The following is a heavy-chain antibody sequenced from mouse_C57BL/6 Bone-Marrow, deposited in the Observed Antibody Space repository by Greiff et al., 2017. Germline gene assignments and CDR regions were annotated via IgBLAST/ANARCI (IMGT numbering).Heavy chain of an antibody. D-gene: IGHD4-1*01. Sequence: VQLQQSGAELVRPGASVKLSCTASGFNIKDDYMNWVKQRPEQGLEWIGWIDPENGDTEYASKFQGQATITADTSSTTAYLQLSSLSSKYTAVYYCTTGILRPYYYAMDYWGQGTSVTVSS. CDR3: TTGILRPYYYAMDY. V-gene: IGHV14-4*01. J-gene: IGHJ4*01. CDR1: GFNIKDDY. CDR2: IDPENGDT.